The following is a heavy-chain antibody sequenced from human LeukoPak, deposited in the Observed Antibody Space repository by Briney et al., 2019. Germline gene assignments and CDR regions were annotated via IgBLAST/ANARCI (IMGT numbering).Heavy chain of an antibody. D-gene: IGHD6-13*01. CDR2: INHSGST. CDR1: GGSISSSSYY. CDR3: ARDLGGYPTVAGGYSSSWYVSNRNYYYMDV. J-gene: IGHJ6*03. Sequence: SETLSLTCTVSGGSISSSSYYWGWIRQPPGKGLEWIGEINHSGSTNYNPSLKSRVTISVDTSKNQFSLKLSSVTAADTAVYYCARDLGGYPTVAGGYSSSWYVSNRNYYYMDVWGKGTTVTVSS. V-gene: IGHV4-39*07.